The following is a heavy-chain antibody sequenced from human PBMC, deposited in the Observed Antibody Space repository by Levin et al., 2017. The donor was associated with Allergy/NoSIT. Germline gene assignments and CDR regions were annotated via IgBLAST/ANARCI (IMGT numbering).Heavy chain of an antibody. CDR1: GGSFTNHA. D-gene: IGHD1-7*01. Sequence: AASVKVSCKPSGGSFTNHAFNWVRQAPGQGLEWMGRIIPMIGIVDYAQRFQGRVTITADKSTKTTYLDLTRLRSDDTAVYYCARVSNWNYVAAGALDLWGQGTKVTVFS. CDR2: IIPMIGIV. CDR3: ARVSNWNYVAAGALDL. J-gene: IGHJ3*01. V-gene: IGHV1-69*04.